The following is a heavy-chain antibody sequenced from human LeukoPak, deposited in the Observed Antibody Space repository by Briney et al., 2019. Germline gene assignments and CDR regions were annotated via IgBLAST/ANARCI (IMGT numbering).Heavy chain of an antibody. CDR3: ARGHGSSWYRVPYFDY. J-gene: IGHJ4*02. V-gene: IGHV4-30-2*01. CDR2: IYHSGSGST. D-gene: IGHD6-13*01. CDR1: GGSISSGGHS. Sequence: SETLSLTCTVSGGSISSGGHSWSWIRQPPGKGLEWIGYIYHSGSGSTYYNPSLKSRVTISIDKSKNQFSLKLNSVTAADTAVYYCARGHGSSWYRVPYFDYWGQGTLVTVSS.